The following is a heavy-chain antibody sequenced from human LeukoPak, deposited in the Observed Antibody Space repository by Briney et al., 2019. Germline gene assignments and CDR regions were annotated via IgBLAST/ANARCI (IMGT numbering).Heavy chain of an antibody. CDR3: ARVGDIAAAGRYYFDY. V-gene: IGHV4-39*07. D-gene: IGHD6-13*01. Sequence: SETLSLTCTVSGGSISSSSYYWGWIRQPPGKGLEWIGSIYYSGSTYYNPSLKSRVTISVDTSKNQFSLKLSSVTAADTAVYYCARVGDIAAAGRYYFDYWGQGTLVTVSP. CDR1: GGSISSSSYY. J-gene: IGHJ4*02. CDR2: IYYSGST.